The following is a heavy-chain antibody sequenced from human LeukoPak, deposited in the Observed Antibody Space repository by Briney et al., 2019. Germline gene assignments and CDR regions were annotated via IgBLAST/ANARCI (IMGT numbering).Heavy chain of an antibody. CDR2: ISSSGSTI. Sequence: GGSLRLSCAASGFTFSSYEMNWVRQAPGKGLEWVSYISSSGSTIYYADSVKGRFTISRDNAKNSLYLQMNSLRAEDTAVYYCPRDLIAAALYYYYGMDVWGQGTTVIVSS. CDR1: GFTFSSYE. V-gene: IGHV3-48*03. CDR3: PRDLIAAALYYYYGMDV. D-gene: IGHD6-13*01. J-gene: IGHJ6*02.